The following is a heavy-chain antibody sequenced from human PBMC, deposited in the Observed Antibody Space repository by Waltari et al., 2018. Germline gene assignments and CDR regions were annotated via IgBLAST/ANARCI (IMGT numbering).Heavy chain of an antibody. CDR1: GYTLTGHY. Sequence: QVQLVQSGAEVKTTGASVKVPCQASGYTLTGHYIHWVRPASGQGLEWMGWSNPNSGGTNYAQKFQGRVTMTRDTSIRTAYMELSRLRSDDTAVYDCARLFDYSSRPNWFDPWGQGTLVTVSS. CDR2: SNPNSGGT. V-gene: IGHV1-2*02. J-gene: IGHJ5*02. D-gene: IGHD6-13*01. CDR3: ARLFDYSSRPNWFDP.